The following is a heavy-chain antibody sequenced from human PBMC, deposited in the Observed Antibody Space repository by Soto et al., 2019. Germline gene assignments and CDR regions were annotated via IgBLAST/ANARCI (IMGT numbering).Heavy chain of an antibody. J-gene: IGHJ5*02. CDR1: GFTFSSYG. D-gene: IGHD5-12*01. CDR2: IWYDGSNK. CDR3: ARDPGYSGYDWYNWFDP. Sequence: GSLRLSCAASGFTFSSYGMHWVRQAPGKGLEWVAVIWYDGSNKYYADSVKGRFTISRDNSKNTLYLQMNSLRAEDTAVYYCARDPGYSGYDWYNWFDPWGQGTLVTVSS. V-gene: IGHV3-33*01.